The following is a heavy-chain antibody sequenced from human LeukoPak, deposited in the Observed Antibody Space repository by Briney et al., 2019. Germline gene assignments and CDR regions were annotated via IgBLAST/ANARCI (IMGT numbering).Heavy chain of an antibody. Sequence: GESLKISCKGSGYNFPTSWIGWVRQMPGKGLAWMGHIYPEESDVRYSPVFQGQVTISVDKSINTAFLQWTSLKASDTAMYYCARLGVSSGWFSLYWGQGTLVTVSS. D-gene: IGHD6-19*01. CDR2: IYPEESDV. CDR1: GYNFPTSW. J-gene: IGHJ4*02. V-gene: IGHV5-51*01. CDR3: ARLGVSSGWFSLY.